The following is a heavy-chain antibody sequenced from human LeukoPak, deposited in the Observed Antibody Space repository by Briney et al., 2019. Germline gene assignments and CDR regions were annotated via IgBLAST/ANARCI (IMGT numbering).Heavy chain of an antibody. CDR3: GGNYYDSSGYYPIWF. V-gene: IGHV4-39*07. CDR2: IYYRGST. Sequence: SETLSLTCTVSGGSISSSSYYWGWIRQPPGKGLEWIGSIYYRGSTYYNPSLKSRVTISVDTSKNQFSLKLSSVPAADTAVYYCGGNYYDSSGYYPIWFWGQGTLVTVSS. CDR1: GGSISSSSYY. J-gene: IGHJ4*02. D-gene: IGHD3-22*01.